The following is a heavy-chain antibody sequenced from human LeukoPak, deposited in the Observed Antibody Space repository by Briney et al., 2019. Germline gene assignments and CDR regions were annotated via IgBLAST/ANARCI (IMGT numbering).Heavy chain of an antibody. J-gene: IGHJ6*03. CDR1: GYTFTSYG. D-gene: IGHD3-22*01. V-gene: IGHV1-18*01. CDR2: ISSYSGNT. CDR3: ARVEYYDSSAYYYYYYYMDV. Sequence: ASVKVSCKASGYTFTSYGISWVLQAPGQGLEWMGWISSYSGNTNYAQKLQGRVTMTTDTSTSTAYMELRSLRSDDTAVYYCARVEYYDSSAYYYYYYYMDVWGKGTTVTVSS.